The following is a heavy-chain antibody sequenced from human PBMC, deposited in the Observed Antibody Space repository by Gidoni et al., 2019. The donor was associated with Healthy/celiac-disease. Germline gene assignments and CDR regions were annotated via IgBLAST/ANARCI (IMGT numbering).Heavy chain of an antibody. CDR2: ISYDGSNK. Sequence: QVQLVESGGGVVQPGRSLRLSCAASGLTFSSYGMHWVRQAPGKGLEWVAVISYDGSNKYYADSVKGRFTISRDNSKNTLYLQMNSLRAEDTAVYYCAKDQRVGYSYGYGFDYWGQGTLVTVSS. J-gene: IGHJ4*02. V-gene: IGHV3-30*18. D-gene: IGHD5-18*01. CDR1: GLTFSSYG. CDR3: AKDQRVGYSYGYGFDY.